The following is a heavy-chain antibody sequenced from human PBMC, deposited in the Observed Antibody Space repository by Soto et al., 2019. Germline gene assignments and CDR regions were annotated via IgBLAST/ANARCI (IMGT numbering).Heavy chain of an antibody. CDR3: ARGIVIFPYDAFDI. V-gene: IGHV3-33*01. D-gene: IGHD3-16*02. CDR1: GFTFSSYG. CDR2: IWYDGSNK. Sequence: GGSLRLSCAASGFTFSSYGMHWVRQAPGKGLEWVAVIWYDGSNKYYADSVKGRFTISRDNSKNTLYLQMNSLRAEDTAVYYCARGIVIFPYDAFDIWGQGTMVTVSS. J-gene: IGHJ3*02.